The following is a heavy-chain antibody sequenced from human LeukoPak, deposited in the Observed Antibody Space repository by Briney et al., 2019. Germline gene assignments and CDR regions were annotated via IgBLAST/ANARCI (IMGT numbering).Heavy chain of an antibody. V-gene: IGHV1-2*02. CDR2: INPNSGGT. CDR3: ARDPGSQDYDYVWGSYRYAPNWFDP. CDR1: GYTFTGYY. D-gene: IGHD3-16*02. J-gene: IGHJ5*02. Sequence: ASVKVSCKASGYTFTGYYMHWVRQAPGQGLEWMGWINPNSGGTNYAQKFQGRVTMTRDTSISTAYMELSRLRSDDTAVYYCARDPGSQDYDYVWGSYRYAPNWFDPWGQGTLVTVSS.